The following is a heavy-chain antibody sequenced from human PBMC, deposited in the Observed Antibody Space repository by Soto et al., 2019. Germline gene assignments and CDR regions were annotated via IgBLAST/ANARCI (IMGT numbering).Heavy chain of an antibody. CDR3: ALSDSAIYRD. CDR1: GYTFTNYG. CDR2: ISTYKKDT. Sequence: QVQLVQSGAEVKKPGASVKVSCKASGYTFTNYGITWVRQAPGQGLEWMGWISTYKKDTDYAQKVQGRVTMTTDTSTSTTHMSRRSPGSADPDVYYWALSDSAIYRDWGQGTLVIVSS. V-gene: IGHV1-18*01. J-gene: IGHJ1*01. D-gene: IGHD5-18*01.